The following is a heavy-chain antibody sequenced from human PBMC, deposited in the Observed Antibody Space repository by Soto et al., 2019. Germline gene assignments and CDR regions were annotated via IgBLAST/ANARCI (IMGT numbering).Heavy chain of an antibody. CDR2: IIPIFGTA. Sequence: SVKVSCKASGGTFSSYAISWVRQAPGQGLEWMGGIIPIFGTANYAQKFQGRVTITADESTSTAYMELSSLRSEDTAVYYCARRPQTKHWFDPWGQGTLVTVSS. D-gene: IGHD1-7*01. V-gene: IGHV1-69*13. CDR1: GGTFSSYA. CDR3: ARRPQTKHWFDP. J-gene: IGHJ5*02.